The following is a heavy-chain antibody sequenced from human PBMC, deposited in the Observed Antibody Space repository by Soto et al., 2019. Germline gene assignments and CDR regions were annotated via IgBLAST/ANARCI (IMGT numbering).Heavy chain of an antibody. J-gene: IGHJ2*01. CDR1: GGSISSGGYY. V-gene: IGHV4-31*03. CDR2: IYYSGST. D-gene: IGHD3-3*01. Sequence: QVQLQESGPGLVKPSQTLSLTCTVSGGSISSGGYYWSWIRQHPGKGLEWIGYIYYSGSTYYNPSLISRVTISVDTSKNKFSLKLSSVTAADTAVYYCARGPDSSHWYFDLWGRGTLVTVSS. CDR3: ARGPDSSHWYFDL.